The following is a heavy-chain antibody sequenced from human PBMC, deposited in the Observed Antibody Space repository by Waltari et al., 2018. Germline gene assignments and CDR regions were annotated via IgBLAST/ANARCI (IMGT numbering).Heavy chain of an antibody. CDR3: AKDLDHRGAFDI. Sequence: QVQLVESGGGVVQPGGSLRLSCAASGFTFSRYGLHWVRQAPGKGLEWVAFIRYDGSNKYYADSVKGRFTISRDNSKNTLYLQMNSLRAEDTAVYYCAKDLDHRGAFDIWGQGTMVTVSS. CDR1: GFTFSRYG. J-gene: IGHJ3*02. V-gene: IGHV3-30*02. CDR2: IRYDGSNK.